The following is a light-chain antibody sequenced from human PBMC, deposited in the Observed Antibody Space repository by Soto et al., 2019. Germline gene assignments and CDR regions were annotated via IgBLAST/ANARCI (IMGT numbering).Light chain of an antibody. CDR1: SSDVGGYNY. Sequence: QSALTQPRSVSGSPGQSVTISCTGTSSDVGGYNYVSWYQQHPGKAPKLIIYDVSKRPSGVPDRFSGSKSGNTASLTISGLQAEDEAEYYCCSYAGSYTLVFGGGSKLTVL. J-gene: IGLJ2*01. V-gene: IGLV2-11*01. CDR2: DVS. CDR3: CSYAGSYTLV.